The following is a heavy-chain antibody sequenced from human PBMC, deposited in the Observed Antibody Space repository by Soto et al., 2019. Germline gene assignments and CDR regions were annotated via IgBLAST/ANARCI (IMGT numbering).Heavy chain of an antibody. CDR3: ARVRSGNSDLWYFDL. CDR2: IMPIFGTA. Sequence: QVQLVQSGAEVKKPGSSVKVSCKASGGTFSSYAISWVRQAPGQGLEWMGGIMPIFGTANYAQKFQGRVTNTEEESTSTAYMELRSLGSDDTAVYYCARVRSGNSDLWYFDLWGRGTLVTVSS. V-gene: IGHV1-69*01. D-gene: IGHD3-3*01. CDR1: GGTFSSYA. J-gene: IGHJ2*01.